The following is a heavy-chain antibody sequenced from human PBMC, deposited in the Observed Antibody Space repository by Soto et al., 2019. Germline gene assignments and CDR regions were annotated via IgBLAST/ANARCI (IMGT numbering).Heavy chain of an antibody. CDR3: AREANLYCSSTSCLYYYYYYGMDV. V-gene: IGHV3-7*01. D-gene: IGHD2-2*01. CDR2: IKQDGSEK. J-gene: IGHJ6*02. CDR1: GFTFSSYW. Sequence: EVQLVESGGGLVQPGGSLRLSCAASGFTFSSYWMSWVRQAPGKGLEWVANIKQDGSEKYSVDSVKGRFTISIDNARDTPYMQMNSLRAEDTAVYYCAREANLYCSSTSCLYYYYYYGMDVWGQGTMVTVSS.